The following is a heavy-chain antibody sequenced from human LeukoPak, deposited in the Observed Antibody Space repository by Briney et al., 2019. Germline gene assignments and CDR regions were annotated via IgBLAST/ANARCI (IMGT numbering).Heavy chain of an antibody. CDR3: AKDMYGDFGGVDY. CDR1: GFIFTDYG. CDR2: IFNSGTST. V-gene: IGHV3-NL1*01. Sequence: PGGSLRLSCAVSGFIFTDYGMHWVRQAPGKGLEWVSVIFNSGTSTYYADSVKGRFTFSRDNSKNTLHLQMSSLRAEDTAVYYCAKDMYGDFGGVDYWGQGTLITVSS. J-gene: IGHJ4*02. D-gene: IGHD4-17*01.